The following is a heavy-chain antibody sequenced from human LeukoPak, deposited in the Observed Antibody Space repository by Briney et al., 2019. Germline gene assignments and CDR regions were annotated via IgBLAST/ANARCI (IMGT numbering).Heavy chain of an antibody. CDR2: IKEDGSEI. CDR1: AFTFSSYW. CDR3: ARDRGYSSFDY. J-gene: IGHJ4*02. D-gene: IGHD4-23*01. Sequence: GGSLRLSCEASAFTFSSYWTSWVRQAPGKGLEWVANIKEDGSEINYVDSVKGRFTISRDNAKNSLFLQMNSLRVEDTAVYYCARDRGYSSFDYWGQGTLVTVSS. V-gene: IGHV3-7*01.